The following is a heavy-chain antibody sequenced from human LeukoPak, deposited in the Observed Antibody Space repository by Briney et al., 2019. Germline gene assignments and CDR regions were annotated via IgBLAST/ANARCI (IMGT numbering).Heavy chain of an antibody. D-gene: IGHD3-22*01. Sequence: PGGSLRLSCAASGFTFRSFGMNWVRQAPGKGLEWVSGIYTNGRDTRYADSVKGRFTISRDNSKNTLYLQMHSLRVEDTAVYYCARDHDYYDSSGYYDYWGQGTLVTVSS. J-gene: IGHJ4*02. CDR2: IYTNGRDT. CDR3: ARDHDYYDSSGYYDY. CDR1: GFTFRSFG. V-gene: IGHV3-23*05.